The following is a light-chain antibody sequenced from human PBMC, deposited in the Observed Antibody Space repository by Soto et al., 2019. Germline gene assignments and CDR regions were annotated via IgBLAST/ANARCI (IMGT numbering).Light chain of an antibody. J-gene: IGKJ2*01. CDR1: QSISNY. CDR3: QQSYSPTYT. CDR2: AAS. V-gene: IGKV1-39*01. Sequence: DIQMTQSPSSLSASVGDRVTITCRTSQSISNYLNWYQQKPGKAPKLLIYAASTLQGGVPSRFSGSGSGTDFTLTISSLQPEDFATYYCQQSYSPTYTFGQGTKLEIK.